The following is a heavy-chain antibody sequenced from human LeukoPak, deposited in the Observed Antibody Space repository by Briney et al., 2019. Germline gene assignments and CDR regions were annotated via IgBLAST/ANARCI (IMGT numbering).Heavy chain of an antibody. CDR3: ARGRRVRGVPYYYMDV. D-gene: IGHD3-10*01. CDR1: GGSFSGYY. Sequence: KPSETLSLTCAVYGGSFSGYYWSWIRQPPGKGLEWIGEINHSGSTNYNPSLKSRVTTSVDTSKNQSSLKLSSVTAADTAVYYCARGRRVRGVPYYYMDVWGKGTTVTVSS. CDR2: INHSGST. J-gene: IGHJ6*03. V-gene: IGHV4-34*01.